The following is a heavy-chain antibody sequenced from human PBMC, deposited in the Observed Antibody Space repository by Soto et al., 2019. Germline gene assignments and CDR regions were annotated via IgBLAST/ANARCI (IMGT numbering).Heavy chain of an antibody. V-gene: IGHV3-7*03. CDR3: ARDSPPTSRPYGMVARGAFDI. D-gene: IGHD5-12*01. CDR2: IKQDGSEK. J-gene: IGHJ3*02. CDR1: GFTFSSYW. Sequence: GGSLRLSCAASGFTFSSYWMSWVRQAPGKGLEWAANIKQDGSEKYYVDSVKGRFTISRDNAKNSLYLQMNSLRAEDTAVYYCARDSPPTSRPYGMVARGAFDIWGQGTMVTVSS.